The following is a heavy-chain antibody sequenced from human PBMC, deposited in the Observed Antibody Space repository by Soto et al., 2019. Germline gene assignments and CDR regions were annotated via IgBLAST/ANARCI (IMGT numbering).Heavy chain of an antibody. CDR3: ARSLMGCSGGSCYHFDY. V-gene: IGHV1-18*01. D-gene: IGHD2-15*01. CDR2: ISAYNGNT. Sequence: QVQLVQSGAEVKKPGASVKVSCKASGYTFTSYGISWVRQAPGQGLEWMGWISAYNGNTNYAQKLQGRVTMTTDTSTSTAYIELRSLRSDDTAVYYCARSLMGCSGGSCYHFDYWGQGTLVTVSS. CDR1: GYTFTSYG. J-gene: IGHJ4*02.